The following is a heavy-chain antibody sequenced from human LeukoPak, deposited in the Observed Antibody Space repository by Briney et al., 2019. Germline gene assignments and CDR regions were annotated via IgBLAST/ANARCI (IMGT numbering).Heavy chain of an antibody. D-gene: IGHD2-15*01. V-gene: IGHV3-74*01. Sequence: PGGSLRLSCAASGFTFSRYWMHCVRQPPGEGLVWVSRINSDGSNTNYADSVKGRFTSSRDNAKNTLYLQMNSLRADDTAVYYCARDICSGIGCYPRAPFDYWGQGTLVTVSS. CDR1: GFTFSRYW. J-gene: IGHJ4*02. CDR3: ARDICSGIGCYPRAPFDY. CDR2: INSDGSNT.